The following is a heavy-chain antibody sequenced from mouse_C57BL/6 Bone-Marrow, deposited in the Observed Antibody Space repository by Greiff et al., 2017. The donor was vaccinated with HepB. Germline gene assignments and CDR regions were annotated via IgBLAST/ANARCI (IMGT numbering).Heavy chain of an antibody. J-gene: IGHJ3*01. D-gene: IGHD2-10*01. CDR2: SRNKANDYTT. Sequence: EVQRVESGGGLVQSGRSLRLSCATSGFTFSDFYMEWVRQAPGKGLEWIAASRNKANDYTTEYSASVKGRFIVSRDTSQSILYLQMNALRAEDTAIYYCARDSSYYLGAYWGQGTLVTVSA. V-gene: IGHV7-1*01. CDR1: GFTFSDFY. CDR3: ARDSSYYLGAY.